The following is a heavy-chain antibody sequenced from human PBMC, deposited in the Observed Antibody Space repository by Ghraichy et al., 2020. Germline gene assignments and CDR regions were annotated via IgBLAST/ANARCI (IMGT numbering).Heavy chain of an antibody. CDR2: ISSSSSFM. J-gene: IGHJ4*02. CDR3: ARDKAGATATPYYFDY. V-gene: IGHV3-21*01. Sequence: GGSLRLSCAASGFTFRSYSMNWVRQAPGKGLEWVSFISSSSSFMYYADSVKGRFTISRDNTKNSLFLQMNTLRAEDTAVYFCARDKAGATATPYYFDYWGQGALVTVSS. D-gene: IGHD1-26*01. CDR1: GFTFRSYS.